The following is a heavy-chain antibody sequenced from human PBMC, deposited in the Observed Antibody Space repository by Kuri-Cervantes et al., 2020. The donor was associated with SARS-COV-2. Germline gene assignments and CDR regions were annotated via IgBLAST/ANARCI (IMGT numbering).Heavy chain of an antibody. D-gene: IGHD1-1*01. J-gene: IGHJ4*02. CDR1: GFTFSGHG. CDR3: VRDGDHWNFDY. CDR2: INPDGSYT. V-gene: IGHV3-74*01. Sequence: GESLKISCAASGFTFSGHGIHWVRQAPGKGLVWVSRINPDGSYTNNADSVKGRFTLTRDNAKNMMFLQMNSLRAEDTAVYYCVRDGDHWNFDYWGQGTLVTVSS.